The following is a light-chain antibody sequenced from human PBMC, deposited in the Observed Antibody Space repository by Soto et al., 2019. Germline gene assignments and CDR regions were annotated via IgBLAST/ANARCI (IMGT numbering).Light chain of an antibody. V-gene: IGLV2-8*01. CDR1: SSDVGGYHY. Sequence: QSVLTQPPSASGSPGQSVTISCTGTSSDVGGYHYVSWYQQHPGKAPKLMIYEVSKRPSGVPDRFSGSKSGNTASLTVAGLQTEDEADYYCSSYADSSNLVFGGGTKVTVL. CDR3: SSYADSSNLV. J-gene: IGLJ2*01. CDR2: EVS.